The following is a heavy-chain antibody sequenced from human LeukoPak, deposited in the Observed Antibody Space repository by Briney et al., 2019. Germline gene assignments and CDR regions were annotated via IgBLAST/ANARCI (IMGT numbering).Heavy chain of an antibody. V-gene: IGHV1-2*02. Sequence: ASVKVSCKASGYTFTGYYMHWVRQAPGQGLEWMGWINPNSGGTNYAQKFQGRVTMTRDTSISTAYMELSRLRSDDTAVYYCARVDPLRYFDWLLPAFDYWGQGTLVTVSS. D-gene: IGHD3-9*01. J-gene: IGHJ4*02. CDR2: INPNSGGT. CDR1: GYTFTGYY. CDR3: ARVDPLRYFDWLLPAFDY.